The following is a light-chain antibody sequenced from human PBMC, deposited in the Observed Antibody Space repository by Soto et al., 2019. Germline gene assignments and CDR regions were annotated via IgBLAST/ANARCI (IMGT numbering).Light chain of an antibody. J-gene: IGLJ2*01. V-gene: IGLV3-21*01. CDR2: YDS. CDR1: NVGSRS. CDR3: QVWEATGDQVV. Sequence: YELTQPPSVSVAPGETARISCGGNNVGSRSVHWYQQKPGQAPFLVIYYDSDRPSGIPERFSGSNSGNTATLIISRVEAGDEADYYCQVWEATGDQVVFGGGTKVTVL.